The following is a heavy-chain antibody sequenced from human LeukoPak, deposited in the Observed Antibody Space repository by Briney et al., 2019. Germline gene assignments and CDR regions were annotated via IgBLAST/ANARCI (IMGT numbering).Heavy chain of an antibody. V-gene: IGHV1-2*02. CDR2: IKPNSGGT. Sequence: ASVTVSCQASGYMFTGYYMHWVRQAPGEGLQWMGWIKPNSGGTNYAQKFQGRVTMTRDTSISTAYMELSRLRSDDTAVYYCARTNYYDSSGYYLGYWGQGTLVTVSS. J-gene: IGHJ4*02. D-gene: IGHD3-22*01. CDR1: GYMFTGYY. CDR3: ARTNYYDSSGYYLGY.